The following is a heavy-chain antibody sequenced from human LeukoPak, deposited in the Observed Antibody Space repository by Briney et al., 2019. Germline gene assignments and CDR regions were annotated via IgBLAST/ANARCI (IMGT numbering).Heavy chain of an antibody. J-gene: IGHJ4*02. CDR1: GYTFTSYD. CDR2: MNPNSGNT. V-gene: IGHV1-8*01. D-gene: IGHD2-15*01. CDR3: ARKRYCSGDSCYYPHFDY. Sequence: ASVKVSCKASGYTFTSYDINWVRQATGQGLEWMGWMNPNSGNTGYAQKFQGRVTMTRNTSISTAYMELSSLTSEDTAVYYCARKRYCSGDSCYYPHFDYWGQGTLVTVSS.